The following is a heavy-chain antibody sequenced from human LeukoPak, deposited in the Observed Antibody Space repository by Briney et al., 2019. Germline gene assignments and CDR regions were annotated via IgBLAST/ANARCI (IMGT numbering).Heavy chain of an antibody. V-gene: IGHV1-46*01. CDR3: ARVFGEAARYNPAHYFDY. J-gene: IGHJ4*02. Sequence: ASVKASCKASGYTFTSYYMHWVRQAPGQGLEWMGIINPSGGSTSYAQKFQGRVTMTRDMSTSTVYMELSSLRSEDTAVYYCARVFGEAARYNPAHYFDYWGQGTLVTVSS. CDR1: GYTFTSYY. CDR2: INPSGGST. D-gene: IGHD6-6*01.